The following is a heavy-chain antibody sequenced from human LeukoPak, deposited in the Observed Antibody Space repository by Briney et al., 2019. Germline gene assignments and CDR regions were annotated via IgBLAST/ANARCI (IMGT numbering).Heavy chain of an antibody. CDR2: ISSSSSYI. J-gene: IGHJ3*02. CDR1: GFTFSSYS. D-gene: IGHD3-22*01. V-gene: IGHV3-21*01. Sequence: GGSLRLSCAASGFTFSSYSMNWVRQAPGKGLEWVSSISSSSSYIYYADSVKGRFTISRDNSKNTLYLQMNSLRAEDTAVYYCARDAREDHYYDSSGYYPYAFDIWGQGTMVTVSS. CDR3: ARDAREDHYYDSSGYYPYAFDI.